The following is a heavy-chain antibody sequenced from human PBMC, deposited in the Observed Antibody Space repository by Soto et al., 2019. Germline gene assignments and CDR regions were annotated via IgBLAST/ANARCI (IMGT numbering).Heavy chain of an antibody. Sequence: QVQLVESGGGVVQPGRSLRLSCAASGFTFSSYAMHWVRQAPGKGLEWLAVISYDGSDKYYADSVKGRFTISRDDSKNTLNLQMNSLRADDTAVYYCAKALGELSTESYDYWGEGALSTVSS. J-gene: IGHJ4*02. D-gene: IGHD3-16*02. CDR1: GFTFSSYA. V-gene: IGHV3-30*18. CDR3: AKALGELSTESYDY. CDR2: ISYDGSDK.